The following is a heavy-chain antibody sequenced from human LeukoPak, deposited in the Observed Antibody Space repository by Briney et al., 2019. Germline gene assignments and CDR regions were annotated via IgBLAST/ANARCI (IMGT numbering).Heavy chain of an antibody. J-gene: IGHJ3*02. CDR1: GFTFSSYW. V-gene: IGHV3-74*01. CDR3: ARGGPRWNDAFDI. D-gene: IGHD1-1*01. Sequence: GGSLRPSCAASGFTFSSYWMHWGRRAPGKGLVWVSRINSDGSSTSYADFVKGRFTISRDNAQNTLYLQMNSLRDEDTAVYYCARGGPRWNDAFDIWGQGTMVTVSS. CDR2: INSDGSST.